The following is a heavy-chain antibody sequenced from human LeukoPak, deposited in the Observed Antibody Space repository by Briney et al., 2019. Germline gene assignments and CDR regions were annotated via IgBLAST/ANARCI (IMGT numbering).Heavy chain of an antibody. CDR3: ATTRGVRGVNYDY. CDR2: ISSSGNTI. Sequence: PGGSLRLSCAASGFTLSNYAMTWVRQAPGKGLEWVSYISSSGNTIYYADSVTGRFTISRDNAKNSLYLQMNSLRAEDTAVYYCATTRGVRGVNYDYWGQGTLVTVSS. J-gene: IGHJ4*02. D-gene: IGHD3-10*01. CDR1: GFTLSNYA. V-gene: IGHV3-48*04.